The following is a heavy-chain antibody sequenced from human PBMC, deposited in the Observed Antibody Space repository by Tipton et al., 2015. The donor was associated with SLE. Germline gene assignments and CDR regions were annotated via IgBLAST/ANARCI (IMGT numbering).Heavy chain of an antibody. CDR2: IDHSRST. D-gene: IGHD1-26*01. Sequence: TLSLTCAVYGGSFSVHYWSWSWIRQPPGKGLEWIGEIDHSRSTNYNPSLKSRVTISVDTSKNQFSLRLNSVTAADTAVYYCARHEYTGSYYPLDAFDIWGQGTRVSVSS. V-gene: IGHV4-34*01. J-gene: IGHJ3*02. CDR3: ARHEYTGSYYPLDAFDI. CDR1: GGSFSVHY.